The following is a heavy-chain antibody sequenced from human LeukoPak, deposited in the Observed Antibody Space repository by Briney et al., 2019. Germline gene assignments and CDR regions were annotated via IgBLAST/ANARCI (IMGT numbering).Heavy chain of an antibody. Sequence: GGSLRLSCAASGFTVSSNYMSWVRQAPGKGLVWVSRINTDGSSTTYADSVKGRFTISRDNAKNTLYLQMNSLRTDDTAVYYCARDVTGTRGDARWFDPWGQGTLVTVSS. CDR3: ARDVTGTRGDARWFDP. CDR1: GFTVSSNY. CDR2: INTDGSST. J-gene: IGHJ5*02. D-gene: IGHD1-7*01. V-gene: IGHV3-74*01.